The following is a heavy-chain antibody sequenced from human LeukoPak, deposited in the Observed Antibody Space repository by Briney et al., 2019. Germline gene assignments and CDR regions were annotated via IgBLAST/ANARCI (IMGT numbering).Heavy chain of an antibody. J-gene: IGHJ3*02. CDR2: ISWNSGSI. CDR1: GFTFSSYG. CDR3: ARDWQQLVLGAFDI. V-gene: IGHV3-48*01. D-gene: IGHD6-13*01. Sequence: GGSLRLSCAASGFTFSSYGMHWVRQAPGKGLEWVSGISWNSGSIGYADSVKGRFTISRDNAKNSLYLQMNSLRAEDTAVYYCARDWQQLVLGAFDIWGQGTMVTVSS.